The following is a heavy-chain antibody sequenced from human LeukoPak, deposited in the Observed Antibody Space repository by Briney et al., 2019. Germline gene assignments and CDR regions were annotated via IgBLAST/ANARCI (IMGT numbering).Heavy chain of an antibody. CDR1: GYTFTSYY. V-gene: IGHV1-46*01. Sequence: GASVKVSCKASGYTFTSYYMHWVRQAPGQGLEWMGIINPSGGSTSYAQKFQGRVTMTRDMSTSTVYMELSSLRSEDTAVYYCARDGKYDFWSGYYGGHWFDPWGQGTLVTVSS. CDR2: INPSGGST. J-gene: IGHJ5*02. CDR3: ARDGKYDFWSGYYGGHWFDP. D-gene: IGHD3-3*01.